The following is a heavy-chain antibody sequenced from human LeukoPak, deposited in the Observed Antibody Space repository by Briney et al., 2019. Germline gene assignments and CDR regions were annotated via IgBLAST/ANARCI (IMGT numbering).Heavy chain of an antibody. CDR2: IYYSGST. CDR3: ARVRRIKGSIAAAGAYFDY. Sequence: SETLSPTCTVSGGSISSGDYYWSWIRQPPGKGLVWIGYIYYSGSTYYNPSLKSRVTISVDTSKNQFSLKLSSVTAADTAVYYCARVRRIKGSIAAAGAYFDYWGQGTLVTVSS. J-gene: IGHJ4*02. D-gene: IGHD6-13*01. CDR1: GGSISSGDYY. V-gene: IGHV4-30-4*08.